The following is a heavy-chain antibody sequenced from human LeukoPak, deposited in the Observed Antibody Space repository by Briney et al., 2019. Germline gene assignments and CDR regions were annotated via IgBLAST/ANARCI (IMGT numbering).Heavy chain of an antibody. CDR2: IIPIFGTA. CDR3: AREAKMGEDDY. J-gene: IGHJ4*02. V-gene: IGHV1-69*05. Sequence: SVKISCKASGGTFSSYAISWVRQAPGQGLEWMGRIIPIFGTANYAQKFQGRVTITTDESTSTAYMELSSLRSEDTAVYYCAREAKMGEDDYWGQGTLVTVSS. D-gene: IGHD3-16*01. CDR1: GGTFSSYA.